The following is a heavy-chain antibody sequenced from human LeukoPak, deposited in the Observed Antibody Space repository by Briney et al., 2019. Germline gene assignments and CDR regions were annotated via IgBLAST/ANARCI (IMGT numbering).Heavy chain of an antibody. CDR1: GFTFSSYS. J-gene: IGHJ4*02. Sequence: GGSLRLSCAASGFTFSSYSMNWVRQAPGKGLEWVSSISSSSSNIYYADSVKGRFTISSDNAKNSLYLQMNSLRVEDTAVYYCARCTTGRTFGSLREIKRSREIDYWGQGTLVTVSS. V-gene: IGHV3-21*01. CDR2: ISSSSSNI. D-gene: IGHD1-1*01. CDR3: ARCTTGRTFGSLREIKRSREIDY.